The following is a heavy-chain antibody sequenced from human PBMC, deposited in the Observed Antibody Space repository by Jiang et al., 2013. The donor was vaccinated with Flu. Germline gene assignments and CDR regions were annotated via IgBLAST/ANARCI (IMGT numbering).Heavy chain of an antibody. Sequence: VQLVESGAEVKKPGASVKVSCKASGYTFTSYDINWVRQATGQGLEWMGWMNPNSGNTGYAQKFQGRVTMTRNTSVSTAYMELSSLRSEDTAVYYCARAAVSNTYCSGGSCYGGWFDPWGQGTLVTVSS. J-gene: IGHJ5*02. CDR3: ARAAVSNTYCSGGSCYGGWFDP. CDR2: MNPNSGNT. D-gene: IGHD2-15*01. CDR1: GYTFTSYD. V-gene: IGHV1-8*02.